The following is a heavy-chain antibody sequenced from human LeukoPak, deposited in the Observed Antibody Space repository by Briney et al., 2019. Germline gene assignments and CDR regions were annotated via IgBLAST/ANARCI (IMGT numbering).Heavy chain of an antibody. Sequence: GSLRLSCAASGFTFSDYDIHWVRQAPGQGLEWVAVISYDGSNKYYADSVKGRFTISRDNSKNTLSLQMNSLRAEDTAVYYCAKDDYGMDVWCQGTTVTVSS. CDR2: ISYDGSNK. V-gene: IGHV3-30*18. CDR3: AKDDYGMDV. CDR1: GFTFSDYD. J-gene: IGHJ6*02.